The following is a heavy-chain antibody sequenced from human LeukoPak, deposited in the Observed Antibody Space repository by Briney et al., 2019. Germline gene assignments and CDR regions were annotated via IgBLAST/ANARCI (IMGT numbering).Heavy chain of an antibody. V-gene: IGHV3-23*01. CDR2: ISGSGGTT. Sequence: GGSLRLSCAASRFTLSSYAMSWVRQAPGKGLEWVSAISGSGGTTYYAYSVKGRFTIPRDNSKNTLYLQMNSLRAEDTAVYYCASTPGDVVYWGQGALVTVSS. D-gene: IGHD7-27*01. CDR1: RFTLSSYA. CDR3: ASTPGDVVY. J-gene: IGHJ4*02.